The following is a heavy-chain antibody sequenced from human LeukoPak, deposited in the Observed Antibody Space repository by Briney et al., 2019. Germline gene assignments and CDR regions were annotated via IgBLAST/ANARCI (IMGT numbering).Heavy chain of an antibody. J-gene: IGHJ5*02. Sequence: GGSLRLSCTSSGFTFSSDAMTWVRQAPGKGLEWVSSISGSGDGTYYADSVRGRFAISRDNSKNTLYLQMNSLRAEDTAVYYCANKPAGFDPWGQGTLVTVSS. D-gene: IGHD1-14*01. V-gene: IGHV3-23*01. CDR2: ISGSGDGT. CDR3: ANKPAGFDP. CDR1: GFTFSSDA.